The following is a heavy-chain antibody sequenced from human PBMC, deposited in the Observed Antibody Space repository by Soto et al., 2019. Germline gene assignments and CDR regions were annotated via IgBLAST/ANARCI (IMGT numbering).Heavy chain of an antibody. Sequence: PGGSLRLSCAASGFTFSSYGMHWVRQAPGKGLEWVAVIWYDGSNKYYADSVKGRFTISRDNSKNTLYLQMNSLRAEDTAVYYCARDPMVRGVIYWFDHWGQGT. V-gene: IGHV3-33*01. D-gene: IGHD3-10*01. J-gene: IGHJ5*02. CDR3: ARDPMVRGVIYWFDH. CDR2: IWYDGSNK. CDR1: GFTFSSYG.